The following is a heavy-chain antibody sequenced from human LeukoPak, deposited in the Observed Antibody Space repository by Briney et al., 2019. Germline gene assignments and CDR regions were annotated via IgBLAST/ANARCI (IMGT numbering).Heavy chain of an antibody. V-gene: IGHV4-39*07. J-gene: IGHJ5*02. Sequence: PSETLSLTCTVSGGSISSGGYYWSWIRQPPGKGLEWIGEINHSGSTNYNPSLKSRVTISVDTSKSQFSLKLSSVTAADTAVYYCARAWVQLWLYNWFDPWGQGTLVTVSS. D-gene: IGHD5-18*01. CDR2: INHSGST. CDR1: GGSISSGGYY. CDR3: ARAWVQLWLYNWFDP.